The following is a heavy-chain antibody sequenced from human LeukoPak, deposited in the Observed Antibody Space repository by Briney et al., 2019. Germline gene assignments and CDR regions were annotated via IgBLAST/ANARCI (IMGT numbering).Heavy chain of an antibody. CDR1: GFTFSSYA. J-gene: IGHJ4*02. D-gene: IGHD6-19*01. V-gene: IGHV3-23*01. Sequence: SGGSLRLSCAASGFTFSSYAMNWVRQAPGKGLEWVSVISFGGGSTYYADSVRGRFTISRDNSKNTLYLQMNSLRVEDTAVYYCAKVGPGGSGWYPDYWGQGTLVTVSS. CDR2: ISFGGGST. CDR3: AKVGPGGSGWYPDY.